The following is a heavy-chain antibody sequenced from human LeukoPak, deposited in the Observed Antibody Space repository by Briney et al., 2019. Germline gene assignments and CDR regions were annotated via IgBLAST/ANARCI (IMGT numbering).Heavy chain of an antibody. CDR1: GFTFSSYA. V-gene: IGHV3-64*01. J-gene: IGHJ4*02. CDR2: ISSNGGST. CDR3: ARVFGREFDY. Sequence: GSLRLSCAASGFTFSSYAMHWVRQAPGKGLEYVSAISSNGGSTYYANSVKGRFTISRDNSKDTLYLQMGSLRAEDMAVYYCARVFGREFDYWGQGTLVTVSS. D-gene: IGHD3-3*01.